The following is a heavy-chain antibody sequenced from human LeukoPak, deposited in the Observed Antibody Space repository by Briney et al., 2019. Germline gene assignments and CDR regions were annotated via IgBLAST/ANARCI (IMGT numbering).Heavy chain of an antibody. CDR1: GYSFTSYW. V-gene: IGHV5-51*01. J-gene: IGHJ5*02. CDR2: IYPGDSDT. CDR3: ARLDGIAAAGTGIHEYNWFDP. Sequence: GESLKISCKGSGYSFTSYWIGWVRQMPGKGLEWMGIIYPGDSDTRYGPSFQGQVTISADKSISTAYLQWSSLKASDTAMYYCARLDGIAAAGTGIHEYNWFDPWGQGTLVTVSS. D-gene: IGHD6-13*01.